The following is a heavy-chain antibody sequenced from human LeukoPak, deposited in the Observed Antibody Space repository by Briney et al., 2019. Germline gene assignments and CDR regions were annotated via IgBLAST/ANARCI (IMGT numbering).Heavy chain of an antibody. CDR3: ASGVLDTYATYNSSDP. Sequence: ASVKVSCKASGGTFSSYTIGWVRQAPGQGLEWMGGIIPIFGTPNYAQKVQGKVTITRDESTSTAYMELSRLRSEDTAVYYCASGVLDTYATYNSSDPWGQGTLVTVSS. CDR2: IIPIFGTP. V-gene: IGHV1-69*05. D-gene: IGHD3/OR15-3a*01. J-gene: IGHJ5*02. CDR1: GGTFSSYT.